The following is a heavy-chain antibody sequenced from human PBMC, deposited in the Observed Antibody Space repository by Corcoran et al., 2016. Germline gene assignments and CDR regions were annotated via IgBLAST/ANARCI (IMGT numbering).Heavy chain of an antibody. J-gene: IGHJ4*02. CDR1: SVSNAW. V-gene: IGHV3-15*07. CDR3: TTDSGYCTNGVCFGY. CDR2: IKSKTDGGTT. D-gene: IGHD2-8*01. Sequence: SVSNAWMNWVRQAPGKGLEWVGRIKSKTDGGTTDYAAPVKGRFTISRDDSKNTLYLQMNSLKTEDTAVYYCTTDSGYCTNGVCFGYWDQGTLVTVSS.